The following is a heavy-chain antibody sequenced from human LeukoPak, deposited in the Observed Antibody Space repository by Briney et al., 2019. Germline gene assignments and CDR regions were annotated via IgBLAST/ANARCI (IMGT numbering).Heavy chain of an antibody. J-gene: IGHJ4*02. Sequence: VGSLTHSRAASGFSFPNAALSWVPQAPGKGLEWVGRIKSKTDGGTTDYAAPVKDRFTISRDDSKYTLYLQMNSLKTEDTAVYYCTGDGCDSWGQRTLVTVSS. CDR2: IKSKTDGGTT. D-gene: IGHD2-2*03. CDR3: TGDGCDS. CDR1: GFSFPNAA. V-gene: IGHV3-15*01.